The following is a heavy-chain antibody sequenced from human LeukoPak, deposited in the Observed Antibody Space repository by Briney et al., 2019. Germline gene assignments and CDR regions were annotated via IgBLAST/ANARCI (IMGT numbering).Heavy chain of an antibody. V-gene: IGHV3-23*01. J-gene: IGHJ2*01. CDR1: GFTFSSYA. Sequence: GGSLRLSCAASGFTFSSYAMSWVRQAPGKGLEWVSAISGSGGSTYYADSVKGRFTISRDNSKNTLYLQMNSLRAEDTAVYYCARHGVWLQSLWHKYFDLWGRGTLVTVSS. CDR3: ARHGVWLQSLWHKYFDL. CDR2: ISGSGGST. D-gene: IGHD5-24*01.